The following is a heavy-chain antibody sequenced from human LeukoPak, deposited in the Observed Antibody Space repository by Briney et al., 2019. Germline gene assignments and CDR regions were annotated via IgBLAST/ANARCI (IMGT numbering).Heavy chain of an antibody. CDR3: AREYNNYVDP. D-gene: IGHD4-11*01. J-gene: IGHJ5*02. V-gene: IGHV4-59*11. Sequence: SETLSLTCTVSGGSISSHYWSWFRQPPGKGLEWIGHIYYSGSTDYSPSLKSRVTISVDTSKNQFSLKLSSVTAADTAAYYCAREYNNYVDPWGQGTLVTVSS. CDR2: IYYSGST. CDR1: GGSISSHY.